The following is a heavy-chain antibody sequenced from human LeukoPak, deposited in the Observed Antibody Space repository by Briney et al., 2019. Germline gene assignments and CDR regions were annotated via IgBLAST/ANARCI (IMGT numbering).Heavy chain of an antibody. V-gene: IGHV1-46*01. CDR3: AAVVYYDSSGYYATPFDY. CDR1: GYTFTSYY. Sequence: ASVKVSYKASGYTFTSYYMHWVRQAPGQGLEWMGIINPSGGSTSYAQKFQGRVTMTRDMSTSTAYMELSSLRSEDTAVYYCAAVVYYDSSGYYATPFDYWGQGTLVTVSS. D-gene: IGHD3-22*01. J-gene: IGHJ4*02. CDR2: INPSGGST.